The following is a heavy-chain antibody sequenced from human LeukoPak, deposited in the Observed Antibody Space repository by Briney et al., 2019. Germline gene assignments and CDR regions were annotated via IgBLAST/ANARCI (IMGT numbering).Heavy chain of an antibody. CDR1: EFTFSTYS. CDR3: ARDLSSYYGPGSYAWFDP. D-gene: IGHD3-10*01. Sequence: GGSLRLSCAASEFTFSTYSMNWVRQAPGKGLEWVSSISSSSSYIYYADSVKGRFTISRDNAKNSLYLQMNSLRAEDTAVYYCARDLSSYYGPGSYAWFDPWGQGTLVTVSS. CDR2: ISSSSSYI. J-gene: IGHJ5*02. V-gene: IGHV3-21*01.